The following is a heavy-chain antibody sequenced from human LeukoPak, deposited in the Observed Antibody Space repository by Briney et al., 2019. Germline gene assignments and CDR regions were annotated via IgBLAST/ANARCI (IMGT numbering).Heavy chain of an antibody. CDR1: GGSISSYY. Sequence: SETLSLTCTVSGGSISSYYWSWIRQPPGKGLEWIGYIYYSGSTNYNPSLKSRVTISVGTSKNQFSLKLSSVTAADTAVYYCARGKDYYDSSGYYLTWGQGTLVTVSS. J-gene: IGHJ5*02. CDR3: ARGKDYYDSSGYYLT. V-gene: IGHV4-59*01. D-gene: IGHD3-22*01. CDR2: IYYSGST.